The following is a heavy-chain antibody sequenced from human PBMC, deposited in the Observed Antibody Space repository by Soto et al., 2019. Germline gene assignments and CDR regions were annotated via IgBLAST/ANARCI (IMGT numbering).Heavy chain of an antibody. Sequence: NPSGTLSLTSAVYGGSLSGYYWSWIRQPPGKGLEWIGEINHSGSTNYNPSLKSRVTISVDTSKNQFSLKLSSVTAADTAVYYCARVAPMITFGGVIVPGAFDIWGQGTMVTVSS. V-gene: IGHV4-34*01. J-gene: IGHJ3*02. CDR1: GGSLSGYY. CDR2: INHSGST. CDR3: ARVAPMITFGGVIVPGAFDI. D-gene: IGHD3-16*02.